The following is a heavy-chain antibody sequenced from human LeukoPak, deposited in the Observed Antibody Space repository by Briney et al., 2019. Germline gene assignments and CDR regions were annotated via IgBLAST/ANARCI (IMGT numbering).Heavy chain of an antibody. Sequence: GGSLRLSCAASGFTFRNYGMNWVRQAPGKGRGWWAVISYDESDKYYADSVKGRFTISRDNSKNTLYLQMNSLRPEDTAVYYCAKGVVAATNAAYYGMDVWGQGTTVTVSS. J-gene: IGHJ6*02. V-gene: IGHV3-30*18. CDR3: AKGVVAATNAAYYGMDV. CDR1: GFTFRNYG. D-gene: IGHD2-15*01. CDR2: ISYDESDK.